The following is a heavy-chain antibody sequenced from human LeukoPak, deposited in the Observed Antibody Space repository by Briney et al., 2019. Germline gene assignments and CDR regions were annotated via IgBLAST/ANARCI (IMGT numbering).Heavy chain of an antibody. V-gene: IGHV3-23*01. Sequence: GGSLRLSCAASGFTFSSYAMSWVRQAPGKGLEWVSAISDSGGRINYADSVKGRFTISRDNSKNTLYLQMNSLRAEDTAVYYCAKKTWDSSAWYFFDYWGQGTLVTVSS. D-gene: IGHD3-22*01. J-gene: IGHJ4*02. CDR2: ISDSGGRI. CDR1: GFTFSSYA. CDR3: AKKTWDSSAWYFFDY.